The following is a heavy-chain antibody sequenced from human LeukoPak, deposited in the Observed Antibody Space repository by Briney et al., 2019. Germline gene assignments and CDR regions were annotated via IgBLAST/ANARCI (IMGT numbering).Heavy chain of an antibody. D-gene: IGHD6-6*01. Sequence: SETLSLTCAVYGGSFSGYYWSWIRQPPGKGLEWIGEINHSGSTNYNPSLKSRVTISVDTSKNQFSLKLSSVTAADTAVYYCARGRISIAARYYYGVDVWGQGTTVTVSS. J-gene: IGHJ6*02. CDR2: INHSGST. CDR1: GGSFSGYY. V-gene: IGHV4-34*01. CDR3: ARGRISIAARYYYGVDV.